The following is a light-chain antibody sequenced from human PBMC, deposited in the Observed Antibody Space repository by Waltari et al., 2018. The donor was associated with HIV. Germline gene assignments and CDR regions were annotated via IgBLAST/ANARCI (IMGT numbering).Light chain of an antibody. J-gene: IGLJ2*01. CDR2: EVS. V-gene: IGLV2-23*02. CDR3: CSYAGSSTPV. CDR1: SSDVGSYNL. Sequence: QSALTQPASVSGSPGQSITISCTGTSSDVGSYNLVSWYQQHPSKAPKLMIYEVSKRPSGVSNRFSGSKSGNTASLTISGLQAEDEADYYCCSYAGSSTPVFGGGTKLTVL.